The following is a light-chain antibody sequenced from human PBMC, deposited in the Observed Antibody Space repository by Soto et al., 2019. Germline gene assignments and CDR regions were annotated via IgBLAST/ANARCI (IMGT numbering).Light chain of an antibody. V-gene: IGLV2-14*01. CDR2: EVS. CDR1: SSDVGGYNY. Sequence: QSVLTQPASVSGSPGQSITISCTGTSSDVGGYNYVSWFQQHPGKAPKLMIYEVSNRPSGVSNRFSGSKSGNTASLTISGLQAEDEADYYCGSYSDTNTLEVFGTGTKVTVL. J-gene: IGLJ1*01. CDR3: GSYSDTNTLEV.